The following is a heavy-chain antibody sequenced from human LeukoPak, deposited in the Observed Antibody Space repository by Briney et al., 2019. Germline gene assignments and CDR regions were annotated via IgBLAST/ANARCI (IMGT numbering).Heavy chain of an antibody. CDR1: GGSISSSSYY. D-gene: IGHD3-10*01. J-gene: IGHJ4*02. V-gene: IGHV4-39*07. CDR2: IYYSGST. Sequence: SETLSLTCTVSGGSISSSSYYWGWIRQPPGKGLEWIGSIYYSGSTYYNPSLKSRVTISVDTSKNQFSLKLSSVTAADTAVYYCARVLSGQDYWGQGTLVTVSS. CDR3: ARVLSGQDY.